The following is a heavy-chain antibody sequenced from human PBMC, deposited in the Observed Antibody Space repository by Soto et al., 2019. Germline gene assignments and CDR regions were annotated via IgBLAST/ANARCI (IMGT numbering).Heavy chain of an antibody. D-gene: IGHD3-16*01. V-gene: IGHV5-10-1*01. Sequence: PGESLKIFCSGPWDSCTNYWISWGRQMPGKGLEWMGRIDPSDSYTNYSPSFQGHVTISADKSISTAYLQWSSLKASETAMYYCASLPVGQSPRTGGFDFWGQGTLVTVSS. CDR1: WDSCTNYW. CDR3: ASLPVGQSPRTGGFDF. CDR2: IDPSDSYT. J-gene: IGHJ4*02.